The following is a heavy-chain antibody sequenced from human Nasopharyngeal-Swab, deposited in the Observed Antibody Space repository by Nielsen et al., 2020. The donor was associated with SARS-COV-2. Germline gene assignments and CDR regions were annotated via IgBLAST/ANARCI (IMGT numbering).Heavy chain of an antibody. Sequence: WPSLRLSCAASGFTFSIYSINCVRQAPGQLLEWVSSISSSSSYIYYADSVKGRFTISRDNAKNSLYLQMNSLRAEDTAVYYCAREYYWGQGTLVTVSS. CDR1: GFTFSIYS. J-gene: IGHJ4*02. CDR2: ISSSSSYI. V-gene: IGHV3-21*01. CDR3: AREYY.